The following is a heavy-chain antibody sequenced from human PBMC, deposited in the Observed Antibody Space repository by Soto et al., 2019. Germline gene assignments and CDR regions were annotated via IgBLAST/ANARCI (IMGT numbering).Heavy chain of an antibody. J-gene: IGHJ6*02. V-gene: IGHV2-5*02. CDR2: LYWDDDK. CDR3: VQSRCGGDCLQSYSSHSYYGLDV. CDR1: GLSLSTTGVG. D-gene: IGHD2-21*02. Sequence: QITLKESGPTLVKPTQTLTLTCTFSGLSLSTTGVGVGWIRQPPGKALEWLALLYWDDDKRYSPSLKSRLTITKDTSKNQGVLTMTNMDPVDTATYYCVQSRCGGDCLQSYSSHSYYGLDVWGQGTTVTVSS.